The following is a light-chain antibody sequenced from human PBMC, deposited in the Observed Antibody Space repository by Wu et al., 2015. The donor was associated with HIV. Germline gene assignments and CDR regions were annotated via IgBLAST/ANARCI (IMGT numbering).Light chain of an antibody. Sequence: IRLTQSPSSLSAFVGDTVTITCRASQDISGYLAWYQQKPGKAPNLLIYGASTLQSGVPSRFSGSGSETDFTLTISSLQPEDFATYYCQKYNTAPWTFGQGTKVEMK. J-gene: IGKJ1*01. V-gene: IGKV1-9*01. CDR2: GAS. CDR1: QDISGY. CDR3: QKYNTAPWT.